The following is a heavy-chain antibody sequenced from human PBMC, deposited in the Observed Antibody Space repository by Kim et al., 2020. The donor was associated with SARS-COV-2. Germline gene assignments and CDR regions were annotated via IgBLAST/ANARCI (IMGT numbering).Heavy chain of an antibody. J-gene: IGHJ4*02. D-gene: IGHD5-18*01. V-gene: IGHV4-31*02. CDR3: ARESGGTAMDRPFDY. Sequence: PSLKSRVPKAIDTSKNQFSRKLSSVTAADTAVYYCARESGGTAMDRPFDYWGQGTLVTVSS.